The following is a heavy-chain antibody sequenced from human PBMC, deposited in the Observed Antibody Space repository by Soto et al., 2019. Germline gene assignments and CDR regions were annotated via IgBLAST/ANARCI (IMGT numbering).Heavy chain of an antibody. Sequence: GGSLRLSCAASGFTFSSYWMSWVRQAPGKGLEWVANIKQDGSEKYYVDSVKGRFTISRDNAKNSLYLQMNGLRAEDTAVYYCARPGDMRAYYYYYMDVWGKGTTVTVSS. V-gene: IGHV3-7*01. D-gene: IGHD2-15*01. J-gene: IGHJ6*03. CDR3: ARPGDMRAYYYYYMDV. CDR2: IKQDGSEK. CDR1: GFTFSSYW.